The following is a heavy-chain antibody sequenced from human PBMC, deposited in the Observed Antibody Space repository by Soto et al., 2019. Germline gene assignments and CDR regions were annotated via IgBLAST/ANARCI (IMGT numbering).Heavy chain of an antibody. D-gene: IGHD2-21*02. CDR3: ARGWALVTAAKNKWIAF. Sequence: PPETLSLTCAVYGGSFSGYYWSWIRQPPGKGLEWIGEINHSGSTNYNPSLKSRVTISVDTSKNQFSLKLSSVTAADTAVYYCARGWALVTAAKNKWIAFCGQGLLVTVS. J-gene: IGHJ5*01. CDR1: GGSFSGYY. CDR2: INHSGST. V-gene: IGHV4-34*01.